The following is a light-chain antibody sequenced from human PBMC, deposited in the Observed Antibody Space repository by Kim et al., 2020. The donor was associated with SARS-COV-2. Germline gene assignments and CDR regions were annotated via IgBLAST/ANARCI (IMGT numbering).Light chain of an antibody. CDR2: AAS. J-gene: IGKJ2*01. CDR1: QNIFTQ. CDR3: QQSTTFPYT. Sequence: DIQMTQSPSSLSASVGDRLTITCRASQNIFTQLNWYQQKPGKAPKLLIYAASSLQSGVPSRFSGSASGTDFTLSISSLQREDFATYYCQQSTTFPYTFGLGTKLEI. V-gene: IGKV1-39*01.